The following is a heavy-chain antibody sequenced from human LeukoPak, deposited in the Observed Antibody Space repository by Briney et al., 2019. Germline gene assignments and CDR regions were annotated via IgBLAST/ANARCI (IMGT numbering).Heavy chain of an antibody. V-gene: IGHV3-23*01. D-gene: IGHD1-7*01. CDR1: GFTFSNYA. CDR2: ISGSGTTT. J-gene: IGHJ4*02. Sequence: GGSLRLSCAASGFTFSNYAMSWVRQAPGKGLEWVSAISGSGTTTHYADSVKGRFTVSRDNSKNTVFLQMHSLGAEDTAVYYCSKGETDTGTLTAVYWGQGTLVTVSS. CDR3: SKGETDTGTLTAVY.